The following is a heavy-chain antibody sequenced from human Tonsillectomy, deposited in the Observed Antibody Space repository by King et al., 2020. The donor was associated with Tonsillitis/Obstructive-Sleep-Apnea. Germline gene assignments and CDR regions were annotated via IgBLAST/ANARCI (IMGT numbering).Heavy chain of an antibody. CDR3: GRGSFQYNAMDV. CDR2: INDSGGTNT. Sequence: VQLQQWGAGLLKPSETLSLTCAVYGGSFSGYYWSWIRQPPGKGLEWIGEINDSGGTNTNYNPSRKRRVTISVDTSKNQFSLNLSSATAADTALYYCGRGSFQYNAMDVWGQATTVTVSS. V-gene: IGHV4-34*01. D-gene: IGHD3-16*02. CDR1: GGSFSGYY. J-gene: IGHJ6*02.